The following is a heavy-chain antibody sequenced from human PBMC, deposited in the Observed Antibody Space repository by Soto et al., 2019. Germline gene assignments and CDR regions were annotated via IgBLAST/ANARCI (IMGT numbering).Heavy chain of an antibody. D-gene: IGHD6-13*01. Sequence: SVKVSCKASGGNFSSYAIIWVRQAPGQGLVWMGGIIPIFGTANYAQKFQGRVTITADESTSTAYMELSSLRFEDTAVYYCARDSSVRSSSWYSPYYFDYWGQGTLVTVSS. CDR3: ARDSSVRSSSWYSPYYFDY. V-gene: IGHV1-69*13. J-gene: IGHJ4*02. CDR1: GGNFSSYA. CDR2: IIPIFGTA.